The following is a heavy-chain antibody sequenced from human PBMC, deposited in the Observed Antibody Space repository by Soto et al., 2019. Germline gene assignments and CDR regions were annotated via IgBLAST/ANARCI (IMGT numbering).Heavy chain of an antibody. J-gene: IGHJ6*02. CDR2: IYYSGST. D-gene: IGHD3-22*01. CDR3: ARAGMVVVDMDI. CDR1: GGSISSSSYY. V-gene: IGHV4-39*07. Sequence: SETLSLTCTVSGGSISSSSYYWGWIRQPPGKGLEWIGSIYYSGSTYYNPSLKSRVTISVDTSKNQFSLKLSSVTAEDTAVYYCARAGMVVVDMDIWGQGTTVTVSS.